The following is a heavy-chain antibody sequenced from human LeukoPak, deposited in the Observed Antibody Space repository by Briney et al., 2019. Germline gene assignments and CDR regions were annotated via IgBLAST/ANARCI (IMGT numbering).Heavy chain of an antibody. Sequence: SETLSLTCTVSGGSISNYYWNWIRQPPGEGLEWIGYIYNSENTNYNPSLKTRVTISVCTSKDQFSLKLSSVTAADTAVYYCARGYGGNSRYFHYWGQGTLVTVSS. CDR2: IYNSENT. V-gene: IGHV4-59*01. CDR3: ARGYGGNSRYFHY. D-gene: IGHD4-23*01. J-gene: IGHJ4*02. CDR1: GGSISNYY.